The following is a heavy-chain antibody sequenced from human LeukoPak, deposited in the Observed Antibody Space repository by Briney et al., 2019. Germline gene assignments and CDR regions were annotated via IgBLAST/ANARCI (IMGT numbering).Heavy chain of an antibody. J-gene: IGHJ3*02. D-gene: IGHD3-10*01. Sequence: GGSLRLSCAASGFSFSGYAMHWVRQAPGKGLEGVAVISYDGSNRYYADSVKGRFTISRDNSKSTLYLQMNSLRAEDTAVYYCARVAGITIVRGVIPHDGLDIWGQGTMVTVSS. CDR1: GFSFSGYA. CDR3: ARVAGITIVRGVIPHDGLDI. V-gene: IGHV3-30-3*01. CDR2: ISYDGSNR.